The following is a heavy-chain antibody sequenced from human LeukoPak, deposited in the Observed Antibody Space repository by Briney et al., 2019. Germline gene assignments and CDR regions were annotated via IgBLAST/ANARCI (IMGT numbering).Heavy chain of an antibody. CDR3: ARGPDYWNAGNWFDP. V-gene: IGHV1-8*02. CDR1: EGTFSSYA. J-gene: IGHJ5*02. D-gene: IGHD1-1*01. CDR2: MNPNSGNT. Sequence: ASVTVSCTASEGTFSSYAISWVRQATGQGLEWMGWMNPNSGNTGYAQKFQGRVTMTRNTSISTAYMELSSLRSEDTAVYYCARGPDYWNAGNWFDPWGQGTLVTVSS.